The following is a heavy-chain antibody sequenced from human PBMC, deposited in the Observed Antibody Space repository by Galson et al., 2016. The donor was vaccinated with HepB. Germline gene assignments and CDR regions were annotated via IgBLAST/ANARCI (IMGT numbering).Heavy chain of an antibody. V-gene: IGHV1-18*01. Sequence: SVKVSCKASGYTFTSYGISWVRQAPGQGLEWMGWISAYNGNTNYAQKLQGRVTMTTDTSTSTAYMELRSLRSDDTAVYHCARSIGYCSGGSCRPSDYWGQGTLVTVSS. CDR3: ARSIGYCSGGSCRPSDY. J-gene: IGHJ4*02. CDR1: GYTFTSYG. D-gene: IGHD2-15*01. CDR2: ISAYNGNT.